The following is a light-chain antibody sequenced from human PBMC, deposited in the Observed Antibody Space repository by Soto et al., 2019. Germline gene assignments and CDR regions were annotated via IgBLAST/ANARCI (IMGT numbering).Light chain of an antibody. CDR1: QSLLHITGETF. CDR3: LHYGRAPWT. Sequence: DVVMTQTPLSLSVAPGQPASISCKSSQSLLHITGETFLFWHQQKPGQAPRVLIYGASSRASGISDRFSGSGSGTDFTLTISRLEPEDFAVYYCLHYGRAPWTFGQGTKVDIK. CDR2: GAS. V-gene: IGKV2-29*01. J-gene: IGKJ1*01.